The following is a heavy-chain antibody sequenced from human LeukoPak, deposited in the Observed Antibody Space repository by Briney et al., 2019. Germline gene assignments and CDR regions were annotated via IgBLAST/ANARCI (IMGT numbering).Heavy chain of an antibody. J-gene: IGHJ5*02. Sequence: KPSETLSLTCTVSGDSMSATPYYWGWIRQSPGRGLEWLGSVFYRGDAYINPSLTHRVTISIDPSKTAFSLSLTSVTATDTAVYYCARSTSPATKYDSYNWFDPWGRGILVTVSS. V-gene: IGHV4-39*02. D-gene: IGHD3-3*01. CDR2: VFYRGDA. CDR3: ARSTSPATKYDSYNWFDP. CDR1: GDSMSATPYY.